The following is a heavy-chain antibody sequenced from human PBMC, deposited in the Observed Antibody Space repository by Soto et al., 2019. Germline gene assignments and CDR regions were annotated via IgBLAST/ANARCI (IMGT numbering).Heavy chain of an antibody. CDR2: INAGNGHT. D-gene: IGHD3-10*01. V-gene: IGHV1-3*01. Sequence: ASVKVSFKAAGFTFVMDAIHWVRQAPGQGLEWMAWINAGNGHTTYSQKFQGRVTITRDTSARTVYMELRSLRFEDTATYYCARAGWFAEGYFDFWGQGTPVTVSS. CDR3: ARAGWFAEGYFDF. CDR1: GFTFVMDA. J-gene: IGHJ4*02.